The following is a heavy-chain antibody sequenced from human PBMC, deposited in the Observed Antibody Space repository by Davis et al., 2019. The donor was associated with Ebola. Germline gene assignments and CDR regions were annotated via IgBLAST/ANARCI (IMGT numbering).Heavy chain of an antibody. CDR3: AKDVLDYSSSSLWFDP. Sequence: GGSLRLSCAASGFTFSSYGMHWVRQAPGKGLEWVAFIRYDGSNKYYADSVKGRFTISRDNSKNTLYLQMNSLRAEDTAVYYCAKDVLDYSSSSLWFDPWGQGTLVTVSS. V-gene: IGHV3-30*02. J-gene: IGHJ5*02. CDR1: GFTFSSYG. CDR2: IRYDGSNK. D-gene: IGHD6-6*01.